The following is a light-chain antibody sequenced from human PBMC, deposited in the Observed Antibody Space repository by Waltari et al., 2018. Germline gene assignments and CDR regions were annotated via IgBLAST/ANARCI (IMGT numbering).Light chain of an antibody. V-gene: IGKV1-5*03. CDR2: EAS. J-gene: IGKJ2*01. CDR1: QRISGW. CDR3: LQYDSYSYT. Sequence: DIQLTQSPSTLSASVGDRVTITCPASQRISGWLAWYQQKPGKAPKLLIYEASSFESGVPSRFSGSGSGTEFTLTVSSLQPDDFATYYCLQYDSYSYTFGQGTKLEIK.